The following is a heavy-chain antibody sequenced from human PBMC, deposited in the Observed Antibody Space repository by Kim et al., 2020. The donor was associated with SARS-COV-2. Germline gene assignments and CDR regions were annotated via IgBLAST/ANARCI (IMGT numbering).Heavy chain of an antibody. CDR2: IRGSGNSI. Sequence: GGSLRLSCAASGFIFSSYAMSWVRQAPGKGLEWVSAIRGSGNSIYYAVSVKGRFAISRDNSKNTLYLQMNSLRAEDTAGYYCAQGPDCIGTNCYTVGAF. CDR1: GFIFSSYA. D-gene: IGHD2-2*02. CDR3: AQGPDCIGTNCYTVGAF. J-gene: IGHJ3*01. V-gene: IGHV3-23*01.